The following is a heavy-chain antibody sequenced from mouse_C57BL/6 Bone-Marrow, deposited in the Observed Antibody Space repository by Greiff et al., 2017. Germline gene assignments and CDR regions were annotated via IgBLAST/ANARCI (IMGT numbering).Heavy chain of an antibody. V-gene: IGHV1-55*01. J-gene: IGHJ2*01. D-gene: IGHD1-1*01. CDR2: IYPGSGST. CDR3: ARTGYYGSSQYYFDY. Sequence: VQLQQPGAELVKPGASVKMSCKASGYTFTSYWITWVKQRPGQGLEWIGDIYPGSGSTNYNEKFKSKATLTVDTSSSTAYMQLSSLTSEDSAVYYCARTGYYGSSQYYFDYWGQGTTLTVSS. CDR1: GYTFTSYW.